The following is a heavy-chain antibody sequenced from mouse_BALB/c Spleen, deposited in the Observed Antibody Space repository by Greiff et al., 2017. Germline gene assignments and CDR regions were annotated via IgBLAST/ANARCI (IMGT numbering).Heavy chain of an antibody. V-gene: IGHV5-6-2*01. Sequence: EVKLVESGGGLVKLGGSLKLSCAASGFTFSSYYMSWVRQTPEKRLELVAAINSNGGSTYYPDTVKGRFTISRDNAKNTLYLQMSSLKSEDTALYYCARPDSSGPRYYAMDYWGQGTSVTVSS. CDR2: INSNGGST. D-gene: IGHD3-2*01. CDR3: ARPDSSGPRYYAMDY. J-gene: IGHJ4*01. CDR1: GFTFSSYY.